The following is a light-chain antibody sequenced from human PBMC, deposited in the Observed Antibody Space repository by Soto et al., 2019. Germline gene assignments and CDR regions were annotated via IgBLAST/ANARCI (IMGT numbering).Light chain of an antibody. Sequence: ELVLTQSPATLSLSPGERATLSCRASQSVSSYLAWYQQKPGQAPRLLIYDASNTATGIPARFSGSGSGTDFTLTISSLEPEDFAVYYCQQRSNWPLTFGGGTKVEIK. V-gene: IGKV3-11*01. J-gene: IGKJ4*01. CDR3: QQRSNWPLT. CDR1: QSVSSY. CDR2: DAS.